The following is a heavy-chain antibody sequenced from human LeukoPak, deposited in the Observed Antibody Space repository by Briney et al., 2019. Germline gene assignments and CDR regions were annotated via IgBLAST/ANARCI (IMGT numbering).Heavy chain of an antibody. CDR3: ARDGGYYYDSSGYLFSS. D-gene: IGHD3-22*01. CDR1: GGSISSYY. CDR2: IYYSGST. J-gene: IGHJ5*02. Sequence: SETLSLTCTVSGGSISSYYWSWIRQPPGKGLEWIGYIYYSGSTYYNPSLKSRVTISVDTSKNQFSLKLSSVTAADTAVYYCARDGGYYYDSSGYLFSSWGQGTLVTVSS. V-gene: IGHV4-59*12.